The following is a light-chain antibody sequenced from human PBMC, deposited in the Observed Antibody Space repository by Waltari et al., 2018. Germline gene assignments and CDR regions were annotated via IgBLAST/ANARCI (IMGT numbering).Light chain of an antibody. CDR1: QCLVPVDGNTY. CDR2: WVF. V-gene: IGKV2-30*02. J-gene: IGKJ2*01. Sequence: VMTQSPVSLSVTLGQAASISCKSSQCLVPVDGNTYLNWFHQRPGQSPRRLIYWVFNRDSGVPDRFSGSGSGTDFTLRISRVEAEDFGVYYCMQGTRWPYTFGQGTQLDIK. CDR3: MQGTRWPYT.